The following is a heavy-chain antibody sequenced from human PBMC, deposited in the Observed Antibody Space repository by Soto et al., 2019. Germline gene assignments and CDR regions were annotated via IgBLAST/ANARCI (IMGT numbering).Heavy chain of an antibody. CDR3: AKQEGYCSTTTCSNFDY. Sequence: GESLKISCKGSGFTFTSYWIAWVRQMPGKGLEWMGIIYPGDSDSSYSPSFQGQVTISADKSINTAYLHWSSLKASDTAIYYCAKQEGYCSTTTCSNFDYWGQETLVTVSS. D-gene: IGHD2-2*01. CDR2: IYPGDSDS. CDR1: GFTFTSYW. J-gene: IGHJ4*02. V-gene: IGHV5-51*01.